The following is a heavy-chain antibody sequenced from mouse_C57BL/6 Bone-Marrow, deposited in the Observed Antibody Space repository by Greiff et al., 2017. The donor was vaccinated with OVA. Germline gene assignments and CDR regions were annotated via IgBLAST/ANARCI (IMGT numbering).Heavy chain of an antibody. CDR3: ESLYSNYGFAY. Sequence: EVMLVESGGGLVQPGGSLKLSCAASGFTFSDYYMYWVRQTPEKRLEWVAYISNGGGSTYYPDTVKGRFTSSRDNAKNTLYLQMSRLKSEDTAVYYCESLYSNYGFAYWGQGTLVTVSA. CDR2: ISNGGGST. V-gene: IGHV5-12*01. J-gene: IGHJ3*01. D-gene: IGHD2-5*01. CDR1: GFTFSDYY.